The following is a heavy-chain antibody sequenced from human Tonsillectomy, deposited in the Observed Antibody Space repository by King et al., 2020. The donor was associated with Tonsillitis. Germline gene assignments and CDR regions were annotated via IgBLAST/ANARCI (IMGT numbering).Heavy chain of an antibody. J-gene: IGHJ4*02. CDR1: GYTFTSHY. V-gene: IGHV1-46*03. CDR3: DRGWLIGDYDY. CDR2: INPSGGRT. D-gene: IGHD7-27*01. Sequence: LQLVQSGAEVKKPGASVKVSCKASGYTFTSHYMHWVRQAPGQGLEWMGIINPSGGRTNYAPKFQGRVTMTRDTSTSTVYMELSSLRSDDTAVYYCDRGWLIGDYDYWGQGTLVTVSS.